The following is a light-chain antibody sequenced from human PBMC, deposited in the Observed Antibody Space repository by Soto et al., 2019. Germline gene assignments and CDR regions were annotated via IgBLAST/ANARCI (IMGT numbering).Light chain of an antibody. CDR1: QSVRNN. CDR2: GAS. CDR3: QQYNNWPRRT. J-gene: IGKJ5*01. V-gene: IGKV3-15*01. Sequence: EILLTQSPATLSLSRGERSTLCCRSSQSVRNNLAWYQQKPGQAPRLLIYGASTRATGIPARFSGSGSGTEFTLTISSLQSEDFAVYYCQQYNNWPRRTFGQGTRLEIK.